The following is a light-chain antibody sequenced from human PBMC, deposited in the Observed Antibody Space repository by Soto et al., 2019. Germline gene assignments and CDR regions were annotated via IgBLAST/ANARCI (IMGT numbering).Light chain of an antibody. J-gene: IGLJ1*01. CDR1: SSNIGAGYD. CDR2: GNS. V-gene: IGLV1-40*01. CDR3: QSYDSSLSGV. Sequence: QSVLTQPPSVSGAPGQRVTISCTGSSSNIGAGYDVHWYQQFPGTAPKLLIYGNSNRPSGVPDRSAGSKSGTSASLAITGLQDEDEAYYYCQSYDSSLSGVFGSGTKLTVL.